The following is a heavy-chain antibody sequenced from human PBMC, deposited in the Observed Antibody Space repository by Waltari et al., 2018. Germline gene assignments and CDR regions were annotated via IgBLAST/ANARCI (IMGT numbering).Heavy chain of an antibody. CDR1: GTTFTSYY. J-gene: IGHJ4*02. D-gene: IGHD7-27*01. Sequence: QVQLVQSGAEVKKPGAAVKVSCKAAGTTFTSYYINWVRQATGQGLEWMGWMSPNSGNTGYAQKFQGRVTMTRNTSISTAYMELSSLRSEDTAVYYCARSRRLTGIDYWGQGTLVTVSS. V-gene: IGHV1-8*01. CDR2: MSPNSGNT. CDR3: ARSRRLTGIDY.